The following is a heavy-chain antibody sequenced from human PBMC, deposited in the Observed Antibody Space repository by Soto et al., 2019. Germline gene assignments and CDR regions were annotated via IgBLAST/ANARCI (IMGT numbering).Heavy chain of an antibody. J-gene: IGHJ6*02. CDR1: GYTFTSYG. CDR2: MNPNSGNT. V-gene: IGHV1-8*02. D-gene: IGHD2-15*01. Sequence: ASVKVSCKASGYTFTSYGISWVRQATGQGLEWMGWMNPNSGNTGYAQKFQGRVTMTRNTSISTAYMELSSLRSEDTAVYYCARGHNVVVAATARYYYYGMDVWGQGTTVTVSS. CDR3: ARGHNVVVAATARYYYYGMDV.